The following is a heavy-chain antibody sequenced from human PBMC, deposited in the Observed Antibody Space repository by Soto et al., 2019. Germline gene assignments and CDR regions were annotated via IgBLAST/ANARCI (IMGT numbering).Heavy chain of an antibody. Sequence: PSETLSLTCTVSGDSISGNYWSWIRQPPGKGLEWIGYIYYSGSTKYNPSLKSRVTISVDTSKNHLSLKLSSVTAADTAVYYCARHLLRFGDFSYPYLSNFDYWGQGTLVTVSS. CDR1: GDSISGNY. V-gene: IGHV4-59*08. CDR2: IYYSGST. D-gene: IGHD3-10*01. CDR3: ARHLLRFGDFSYPYLSNFDY. J-gene: IGHJ4*02.